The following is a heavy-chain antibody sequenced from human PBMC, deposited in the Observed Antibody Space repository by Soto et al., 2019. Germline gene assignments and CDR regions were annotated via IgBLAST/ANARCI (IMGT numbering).Heavy chain of an antibody. J-gene: IGHJ2*01. CDR2: VNPKRGDA. CDR1: GYKFTDYY. D-gene: IGHD3-9*01. CDR3: ARDPGLPGRYWYFDL. V-gene: IGHV1-2*04. Sequence: QVVLVQSGAEVKKPGDSVKVSCKSSGYKFTDYYIHWVRQAPGQGPEWMGWVNPKRGDAVYAQKFQGWVTMTRDTATTTAYLEVNRLKPDDTAVYFCARDPGLPGRYWYFDLWGRDTLVTVSS.